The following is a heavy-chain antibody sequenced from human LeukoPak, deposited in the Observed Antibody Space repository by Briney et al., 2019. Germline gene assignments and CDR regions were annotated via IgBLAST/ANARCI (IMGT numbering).Heavy chain of an antibody. CDR1: GFTFNIFE. CDR3: ARTPYCTNGICYNRYYFDF. J-gene: IGHJ4*02. Sequence: GGSLRLSCAASGFTFNIFEMNWVRQAPGKGLEWVSSIRGSSSSIYYADSVKGRFSISRDNAKNSLYLQMNSLRAEDTAVYYCARTPYCTNGICYNRYYFDFWGQGTLVTVSS. V-gene: IGHV3-21*01. D-gene: IGHD2-8*01. CDR2: IRGSSSSI.